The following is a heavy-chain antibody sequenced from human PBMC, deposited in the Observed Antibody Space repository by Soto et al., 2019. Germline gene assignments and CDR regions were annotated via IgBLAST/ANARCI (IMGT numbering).Heavy chain of an antibody. V-gene: IGHV3-66*01. CDR1: GFTVSSNY. J-gene: IGHJ4*02. Sequence: EVQLVESGGGLVQPGGSLRLSCAASGFTVSSNYMSWVRQAPGKGLEWVSVIYSGGSTYYADSVKGRFTISRDNSKNTLYLQMTSLRAEDTAVYYCARGWGGYDHQNFDCWGQGTLVTVSS. CDR3: ARGWGGYDHQNFDC. D-gene: IGHD5-12*01. CDR2: IYSGGST.